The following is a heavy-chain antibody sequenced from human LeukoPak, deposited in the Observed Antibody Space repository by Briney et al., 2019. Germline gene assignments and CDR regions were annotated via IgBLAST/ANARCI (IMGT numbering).Heavy chain of an antibody. CDR1: GYTFSTYA. CDR2: ISSDGSNK. V-gene: IGHV3-30*18. Sequence: GTSLKLSCAASGYTFSTYAMHWVRQAPGKGLEWVALISSDGSNKYYADSVRGRFTISRDNSKNTLYLQMNSLRPEDTAVYYCAKDYSTGYISYFDYWGQGTLVTVSS. J-gene: IGHJ4*02. CDR3: AKDYSTGYISYFDY. D-gene: IGHD6-19*01.